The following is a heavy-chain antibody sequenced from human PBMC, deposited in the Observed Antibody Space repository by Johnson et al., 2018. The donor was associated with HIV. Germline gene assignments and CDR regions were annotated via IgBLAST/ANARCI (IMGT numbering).Heavy chain of an antibody. Sequence: VQLVESGGGLVQTGGSLGLSCAASGFTFSNYAMNWVRQAPGKGLEWVSSISDTSGATDYADSVKGRFTISRDNSKNTLYLQMNSLRVDDTAVYFCAKQGSDPPLWGQGTLVTVSS. CDR3: AKQGSDPPL. J-gene: IGHJ3*01. V-gene: IGHV3-23*04. CDR2: ISDTSGAT. CDR1: GFTFSNYA.